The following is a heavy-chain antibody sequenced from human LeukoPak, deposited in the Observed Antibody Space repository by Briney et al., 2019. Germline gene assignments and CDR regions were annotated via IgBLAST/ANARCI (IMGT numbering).Heavy chain of an antibody. CDR3: ARSYSSGWYYFDY. J-gene: IGHJ4*02. D-gene: IGHD6-19*01. CDR2: ISATSGYT. V-gene: IGHV3-11*03. CDR1: GFAFSDYY. Sequence: PGGSLRLSCAASGFAFSDYYMSWIRQAPGKGLEWVSYISATSGYTNYPDSVKGRFTISRDNAKNSLYLQMNSLRAEDTAVYFCARSYSSGWYYFDYWGQGTLVTVPS.